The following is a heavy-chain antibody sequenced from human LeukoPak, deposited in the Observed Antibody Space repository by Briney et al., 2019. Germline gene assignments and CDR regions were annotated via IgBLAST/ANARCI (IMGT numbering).Heavy chain of an antibody. D-gene: IGHD5-12*01. V-gene: IGHV4-39*07. CDR2: IYYSGST. J-gene: IGHJ4*02. Sequence: SETLSLTCTVSGGSISSSSYYWGWIRQPPGKGLEWIGSIYYSGSTYYNPSLKSRVTISVDTSKNQFSLKLSSVTAADAGVYYCARVLYSGYDWGDYYFDYWGQGTLVTVSS. CDR1: GGSISSSSYY. CDR3: ARVLYSGYDWGDYYFDY.